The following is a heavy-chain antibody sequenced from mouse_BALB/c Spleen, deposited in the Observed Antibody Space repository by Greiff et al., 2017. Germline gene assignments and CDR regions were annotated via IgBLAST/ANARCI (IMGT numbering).Heavy chain of an antibody. D-gene: IGHD1-1*01. Sequence: EVQVVESGGGLVKPGGSLKLSCAASGFTFSSYAMSWVRQTPEKRLEWVATISSGGSYTYYPDSVKGRFTISRDNAKNTLYLQMSSLRSEDTAMYYCARRPTVVATDYFDYWGQGTTLTVSS. CDR2: ISSGGSYT. CDR3: ARRPTVVATDYFDY. CDR1: GFTFSSYA. V-gene: IGHV5-9-3*01. J-gene: IGHJ2*01.